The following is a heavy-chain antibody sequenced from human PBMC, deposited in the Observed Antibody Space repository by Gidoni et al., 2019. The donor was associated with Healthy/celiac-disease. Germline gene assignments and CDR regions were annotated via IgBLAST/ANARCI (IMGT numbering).Heavy chain of an antibody. CDR3: AKAEWELFAFDY. CDR2: ISGSGGST. J-gene: IGHJ4*02. D-gene: IGHD1-26*01. CDR1: GFTFSSYA. V-gene: IGHV3-23*01. Sequence: EVQLFESGGGLVQPGGSLSLSCAASGFTFSSYAMSWVRQAPGKGLEWVSAISGSGGSTYYADSVKGRFTISRDNSKNTLYLQMNSLRAEDTAVYYCAKAEWELFAFDYWGQGTLVTVSS.